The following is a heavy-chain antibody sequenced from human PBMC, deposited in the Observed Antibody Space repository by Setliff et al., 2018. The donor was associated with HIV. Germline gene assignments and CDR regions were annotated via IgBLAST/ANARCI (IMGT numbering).Heavy chain of an antibody. D-gene: IGHD3-3*01. CDR3: ARDKGVFGVAAGMDD. CDR1: GFTFSSYW. CDR2: IYSDGSRT. V-gene: IGHV3-74*01. J-gene: IGHJ6*02. Sequence: GGSLRLSCAASGFTFSSYWMHWVRQAPGKGPVWVSRIYSDGSRTSDVDSVKGRFTIFRDNANNTLYLQMNSLRAEDTAVYYCARDKGVFGVAAGMDDWGQGTTVTAP.